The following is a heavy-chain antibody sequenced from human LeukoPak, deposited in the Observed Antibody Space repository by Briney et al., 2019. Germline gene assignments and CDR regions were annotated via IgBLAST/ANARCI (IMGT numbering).Heavy chain of an antibody. V-gene: IGHV4-59*08. CDR3: ARHADDFASHYCMDV. D-gene: IGHD2-21*02. Sequence: PSETLSLTCTVSGGSISNYYWTWIRQPPGKGLEWMGFIYYTGTTNYSPSLRSRVTISVDTSKNQVSLKLDSVTAADTAVYYCARHADDFASHYCMDVWGKGTTVTVSS. CDR2: IYYTGTT. CDR1: GGSISNYY. J-gene: IGHJ6*03.